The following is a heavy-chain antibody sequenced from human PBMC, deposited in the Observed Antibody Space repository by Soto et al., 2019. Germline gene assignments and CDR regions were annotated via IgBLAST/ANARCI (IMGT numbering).Heavy chain of an antibody. D-gene: IGHD3-10*01. V-gene: IGHV3-23*01. J-gene: IGHJ5*02. CDR2: ISGSGGST. CDR3: AKDLYGSGVNWLDP. CDR1: GFTFSSYA. Sequence: PGGSLRLSCSASGFTFSSYAMSWVRQAPGKGLEWVSAISGSGGSTYYADSVKGRFTISRDNSKNTLYLQMNSLRAEDTAVYYCAKDLYGSGVNWLDPWVQGTLVTVSS.